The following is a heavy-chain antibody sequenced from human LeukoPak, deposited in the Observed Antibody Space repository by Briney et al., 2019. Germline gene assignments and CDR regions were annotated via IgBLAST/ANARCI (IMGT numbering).Heavy chain of an antibody. V-gene: IGHV5-51*01. CDR2: IYPGDSDT. J-gene: IGHJ4*02. D-gene: IGHD4-17*01. CDR3: ARHWGGTYFYGDYALNYFDY. Sequence: GESLKISCKGSGYSFTSYWIGWVRQMPAKGQEWMGIIYPGDSDTRYSPSFQGQVTISADKSISTAYLQWSSLKASDTAMYYCARHWGGTYFYGDYALNYFDYWGQGTLVTVSS. CDR1: GYSFTSYW.